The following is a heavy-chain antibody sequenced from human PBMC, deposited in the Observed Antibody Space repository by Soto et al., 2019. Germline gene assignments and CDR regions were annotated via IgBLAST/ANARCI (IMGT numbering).Heavy chain of an antibody. D-gene: IGHD2-15*01. CDR2: IKQDGSEK. V-gene: IGHV3-7*01. Sequence: EVQLVESGGGLVQPGGSLRLSCAASGFTFSSYWMSWVRQAPGKGLEWVANIKQDGSEKYYVDSVKGRFTISRDNAKNSLYLQMNSLRAEDTAVYYCARDLVPADSVVVVAAPYYYGMDVWGQGTTVTVSS. CDR3: ARDLVPADSVVVVAAPYYYGMDV. J-gene: IGHJ6*02. CDR1: GFTFSSYW.